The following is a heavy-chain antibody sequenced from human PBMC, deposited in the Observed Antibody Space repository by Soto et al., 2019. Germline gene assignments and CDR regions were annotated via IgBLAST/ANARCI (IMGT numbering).Heavy chain of an antibody. J-gene: IGHJ6*02. CDR3: ARDRSVLVPAATVV. CDR2: IRVNNGDT. D-gene: IGHD2-2*01. CDR1: GYTFTNSG. Sequence: ASVKVSCKASGYTFTNSGFSWVRQAPGQGLEWVGWIRVNNGDTHYAQKLQGRVTMTTDTSTSTAYMELRSLRSDDTAVYYCARDRSVLVPAATVVWGQGTTVTVSS. V-gene: IGHV1-18*01.